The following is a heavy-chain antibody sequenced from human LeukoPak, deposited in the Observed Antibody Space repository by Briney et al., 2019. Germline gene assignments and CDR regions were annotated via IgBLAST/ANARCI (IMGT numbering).Heavy chain of an antibody. CDR3: ARGPLIAAAGTW. CDR2: IYSGGST. CDR1: GFTISNNC. Sequence: PGGSLRLSCAASGFTISNNCMNWVRQAPGKGLEWVSVIYSGGSTYYADSVKDRFSISRDNSKNTLYLQMNSLRAEDTAVYYCARGPLIAAAGTWWGQGTLVTVSS. V-gene: IGHV3-53*01. J-gene: IGHJ4*02. D-gene: IGHD6-13*01.